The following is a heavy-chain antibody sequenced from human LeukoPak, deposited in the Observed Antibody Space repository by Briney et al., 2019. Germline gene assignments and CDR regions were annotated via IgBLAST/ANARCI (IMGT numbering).Heavy chain of an antibody. V-gene: IGHV3-30-3*01. D-gene: IGHD3-10*01. CDR2: ISYDGSNK. CDR3: ARGFTTVRGAYWSNYYGMDV. Sequence: GGSLRLSCAASGFTFSSYAMHWVRQAPGKGLEWVAVISYDGSNKYYADSVKGRFTISRDNSKNTLYLQMNSLRAEDTAVYYCARGFTTVRGAYWSNYYGMDVWGQGTTVTVSS. CDR1: GFTFSSYA. J-gene: IGHJ6*02.